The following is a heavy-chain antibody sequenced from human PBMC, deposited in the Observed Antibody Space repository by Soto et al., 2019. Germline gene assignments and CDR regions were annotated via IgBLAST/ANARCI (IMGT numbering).Heavy chain of an antibody. CDR3: ARGLISGSHYSGGWYYFDS. J-gene: IGHJ4*02. D-gene: IGHD1-26*01. Sequence: QVQLQQSGAGLLKPSETLSLTCDVYGGSFSDYIWTWIRQTPGKGLQWIGQINHSGSANYNPSLKCRVTISVHTSRSQFSLELSSVTAADTAVYYCARGLISGSHYSGGWYYFDSWGQGTQVTVSS. V-gene: IGHV4-34*01. CDR1: GGSFSDYI. CDR2: INHSGSA.